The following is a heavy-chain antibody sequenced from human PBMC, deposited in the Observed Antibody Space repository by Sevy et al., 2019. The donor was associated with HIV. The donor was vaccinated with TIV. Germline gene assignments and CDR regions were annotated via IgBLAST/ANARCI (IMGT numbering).Heavy chain of an antibody. J-gene: IGHJ4*02. Sequence: GGSLRLSCAASGFTFSSYSMHWVRQAPGKGLEWVSYITNSGSAEYYSDSVRGRFTISRDNPKNSLYLQMNSLRAEDTALYYCARDLPPSATTVAHFDYWGRGTLVTVSS. CDR3: ARDLPPSATTVAHFDY. D-gene: IGHD4-17*01. CDR2: ITNSGSAE. V-gene: IGHV3-48*04. CDR1: GFTFSSYS.